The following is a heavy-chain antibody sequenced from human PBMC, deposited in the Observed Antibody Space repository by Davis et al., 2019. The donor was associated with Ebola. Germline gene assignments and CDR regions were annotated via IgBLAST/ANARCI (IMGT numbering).Heavy chain of an antibody. CDR2: IYHSGST. V-gene: IGHV4-4*02. D-gene: IGHD3-10*01. CDR3: ARAGWFGENYYYYGMDV. CDR1: AGSISSSNW. J-gene: IGHJ6*02. Sequence: SETLSLTCAVSAGSISSSNWWSWVRQPPGKGLEWIGEIYHSGSTNYNPSLKSRVTISVDKSKNQFSLKLSSVTAADTAVYYCARAGWFGENYYYYGMDVWGQGTTVTVSS.